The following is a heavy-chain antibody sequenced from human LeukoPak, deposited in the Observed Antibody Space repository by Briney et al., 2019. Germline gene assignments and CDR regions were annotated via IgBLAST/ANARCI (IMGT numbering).Heavy chain of an antibody. D-gene: IGHD2-2*01. CDR1: GYTFTGYY. V-gene: IGHV1-2*02. J-gene: IGHJ1*01. CDR2: INPNSGGT. Sequence: ASVKVSCKASGYTFTGYYIHWVRQAPGQGLEWMGWINPNSGGTKYAQRFPDRITMTRDASVNTAFLELKRLTSDDTAVYYCARDRGGGTSCYDHWGQGTLVTVSS. CDR3: ARDRGGGTSCYDH.